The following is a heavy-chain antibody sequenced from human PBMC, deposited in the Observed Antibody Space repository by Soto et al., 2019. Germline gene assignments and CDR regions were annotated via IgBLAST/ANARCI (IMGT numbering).Heavy chain of an antibody. D-gene: IGHD4-17*01. Sequence: EVQLLESGGGLVQPGGSLRLSCAASGFTFSSYAMSWVRQAPGKGLEWVSAISGSGGRTYYADSVKGRFTVSRDNSKNTLYLQMNSLRAEDTAVYYCAKDYGDYDGHFDYWGQGTLVTVSS. CDR1: GFTFSSYA. J-gene: IGHJ4*02. CDR2: ISGSGGRT. CDR3: AKDYGDYDGHFDY. V-gene: IGHV3-23*01.